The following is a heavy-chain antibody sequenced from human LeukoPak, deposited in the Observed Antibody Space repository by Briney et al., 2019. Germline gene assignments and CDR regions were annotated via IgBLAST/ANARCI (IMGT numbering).Heavy chain of an antibody. CDR1: GFTFSSYS. V-gene: IGHV3-48*04. CDR3: ARDLAVATILDYYYYMDV. CDR2: ISSSSSTI. J-gene: IGHJ6*03. Sequence: GGSLRLSCAASGFTFSSYSMNWVRQAPGKGLEWVSYISSSSSTIYYADSVKGRFTISRDNAKNSLYLQMNSLRAEDTAVYYCARDLAVATILDYYYYMDVWGKGTTVTVSS. D-gene: IGHD5-12*01.